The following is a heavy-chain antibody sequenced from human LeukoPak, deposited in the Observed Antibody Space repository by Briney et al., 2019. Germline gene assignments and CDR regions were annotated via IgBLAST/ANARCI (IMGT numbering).Heavy chain of an antibody. CDR3: AKWGSGWYAGVDY. V-gene: IGHV3-21*04. Sequence: PGGSLRLSCAASGFTFSSYSMNWVRQAPGKGLEWVSSISSSSSYIYYADSVKGRFTISRDNAKNSLYLQMNSLRAEDTAVYYCAKWGSGWYAGVDYWGQGTLVTVSS. CDR1: GFTFSSYS. D-gene: IGHD6-19*01. CDR2: ISSSSSYI. J-gene: IGHJ4*02.